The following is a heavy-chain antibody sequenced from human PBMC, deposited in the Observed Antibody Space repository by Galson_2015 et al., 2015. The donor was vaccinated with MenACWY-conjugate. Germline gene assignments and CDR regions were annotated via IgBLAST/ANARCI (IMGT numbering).Heavy chain of an antibody. J-gene: IGHJ4*02. V-gene: IGHV3-33*01. D-gene: IGHD2-2*01. CDR3: ARGGGYCSSTSCYLDY. CDR2: IWYDGSNK. Sequence: SLRLSCAASGFTFSSYGMHWVRQAPGKGLEWVAVIWYDGSNKYYADSVKGRFTISRDNSKNTLYLQMNSLRAEDTAVYYCARGGGYCSSTSCYLDYWGQGTLVTVSS. CDR1: GFTFSSYG.